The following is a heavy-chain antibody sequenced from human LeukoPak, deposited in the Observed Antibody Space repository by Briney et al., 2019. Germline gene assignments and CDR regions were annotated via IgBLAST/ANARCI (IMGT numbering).Heavy chain of an antibody. CDR3: ARDRGGIGYYMDV. D-gene: IGHD3-16*02. Sequence: GGSLRLSCAASGFTFSSYGMSWVRQAPGKGLEWVSYISSSSGNIYYADSVKGRFTISRDNAKTSLYLQMNSLRAEDTALYYCARDRGGIGYYMDVWGKGTTVTVSS. CDR2: ISSSSGNI. J-gene: IGHJ6*03. CDR1: GFTFSSYG. V-gene: IGHV3-48*04.